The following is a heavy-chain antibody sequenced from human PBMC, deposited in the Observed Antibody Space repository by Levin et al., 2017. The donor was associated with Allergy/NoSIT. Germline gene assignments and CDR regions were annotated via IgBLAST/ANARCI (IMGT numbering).Heavy chain of an antibody. Sequence: ASVKVSCAASGILFSSYDMNWVRQAPGKGLEWVSSISAGGNYIYYADSVKGRFTISRDNAKNSLFLQMNSLRAEDTAVYYCASWAMYHYDRSAFDYFYYAMDVWGQGTTVTVSS. D-gene: IGHD3-22*01. J-gene: IGHJ6*02. CDR3: ASWAMYHYDRSAFDYFYYAMDV. CDR1: GILFSSYD. CDR2: ISAGGNYI. V-gene: IGHV3-21*01.